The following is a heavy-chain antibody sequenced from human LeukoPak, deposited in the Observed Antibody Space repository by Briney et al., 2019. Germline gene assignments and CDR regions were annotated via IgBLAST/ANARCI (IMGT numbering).Heavy chain of an antibody. CDR1: GFTLISYD. Sequence: GGSLRLSCAASGFTLISYDFHWVRQAPGKGLEWVAFISYDGSNKYYADSVKGRFTISRDNSKNTLYLQMNSLRTEDTAVYYCARDRAEMATITSNYYYYGMDVWGQGTTVTVSS. CDR3: ARDRAEMATITSNYYYYGMDV. V-gene: IGHV3-30-3*01. D-gene: IGHD5-24*01. CDR2: ISYDGSNK. J-gene: IGHJ6*02.